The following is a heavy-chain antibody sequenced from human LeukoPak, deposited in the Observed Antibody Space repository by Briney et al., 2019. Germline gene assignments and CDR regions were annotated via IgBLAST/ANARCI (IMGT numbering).Heavy chain of an antibody. CDR2: ISGSGGNT. CDR3: AKDGSGLTYSYYYMDV. CDR1: GFTFSSYA. D-gene: IGHD6-19*01. V-gene: IGHV3-23*01. Sequence: GGSLRLSCAASGFTFSSYAMSWVRQAPGKGLEWVSAISGSGGNTYYADSVKGRFTISRDNSKNTLYLQMKSLRAEDTAVYYCAKDGSGLTYSYYYMDVWGKGTTATVSS. J-gene: IGHJ6*03.